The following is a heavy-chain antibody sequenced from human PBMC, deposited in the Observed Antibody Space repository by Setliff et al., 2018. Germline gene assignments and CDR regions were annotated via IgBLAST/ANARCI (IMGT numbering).Heavy chain of an antibody. Sequence: ASVKVSCKASGYTLINYGISWVRQAPGQGLEWMGWIGAYTGNTNYAQKFQGRVTMTTDTSTSTAYMELRSLRSDDTAVYYCSRLVRYCTTTTCQSAPGAEVWGQGTLVTVSS. CDR1: GYTLINYG. V-gene: IGHV1-18*01. J-gene: IGHJ4*02. CDR2: IGAYTGNT. D-gene: IGHD2-8*01. CDR3: SRLVRYCTTTTCQSAPGAEV.